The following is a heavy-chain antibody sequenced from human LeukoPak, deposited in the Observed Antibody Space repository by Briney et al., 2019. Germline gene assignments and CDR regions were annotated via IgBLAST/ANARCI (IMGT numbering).Heavy chain of an antibody. CDR3: ARVAARYYYYGMDV. Sequence: ASVKVSCKASGYTFTSYGISWVRQAPGQGLEWMGWISAYNGNTNYAQKLQGRVTMTTDTSTSTAYMELRSLRSDDTAVYYCARVAARYYYYGMDVWGQGTLVTVSS. CDR1: GYTFTSYG. CDR2: ISAYNGNT. J-gene: IGHJ6*02. V-gene: IGHV1-18*01. D-gene: IGHD2-15*01.